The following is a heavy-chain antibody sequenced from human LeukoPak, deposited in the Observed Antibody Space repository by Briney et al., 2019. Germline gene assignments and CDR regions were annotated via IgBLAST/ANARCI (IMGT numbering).Heavy chain of an antibody. Sequence: GGSLRLSCAASGFTFSSYWMSWVRQAPGKGLEWVANIKQDGSEKYYVDSVKGRFTISRDNAKNSLYLQMNSLRAEDTAVYYCARKGSGWQHRGYFDYWGQGTLVTVSS. D-gene: IGHD6-19*01. J-gene: IGHJ4*02. CDR1: GFTFSSYW. V-gene: IGHV3-7*01. CDR2: IKQDGSEK. CDR3: ARKGSGWQHRGYFDY.